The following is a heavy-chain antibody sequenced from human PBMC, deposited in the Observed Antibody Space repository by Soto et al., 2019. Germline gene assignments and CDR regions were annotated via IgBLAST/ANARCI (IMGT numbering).Heavy chain of an antibody. D-gene: IGHD3-22*01. CDR2: IYYSGST. CDR3: AREHYYDSSGTNFDY. J-gene: IGHJ4*02. CDR1: GGSISSGDYY. V-gene: IGHV4-30-4*01. Sequence: SSETLSLTCTVSGGSISSGDYYWSWIRQPPGKGLEWIGYIYYSGSTYYNPSLKSRVTISVDTSKNQFSLKLSSVTAADTAVYYCAREHYYDSSGTNFDYWGQGTLVTVSS.